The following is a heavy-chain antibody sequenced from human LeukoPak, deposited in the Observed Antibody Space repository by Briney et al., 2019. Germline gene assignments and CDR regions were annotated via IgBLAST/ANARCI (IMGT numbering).Heavy chain of an antibody. Sequence: SVKVSCKASGGTFSSYAISWLRQAPGQGLEWMGGIIPIFGTANYAQKFQGRVTITTDESTSTAYMELSSLRSEDTAVYYCAGESFSRRAGITMVRGVITYWGQGTLVTVSS. J-gene: IGHJ4*02. CDR1: GGTFSSYA. CDR3: AGESFSRRAGITMVRGVITY. D-gene: IGHD3-10*01. V-gene: IGHV1-69*05. CDR2: IIPIFGTA.